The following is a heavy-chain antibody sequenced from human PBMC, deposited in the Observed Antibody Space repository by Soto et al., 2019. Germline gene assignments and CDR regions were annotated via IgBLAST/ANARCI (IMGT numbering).Heavy chain of an antibody. CDR3: ARLLFNDDSSGWTGNWFDP. CDR2: ISSSSSYI. D-gene: IGHD6-19*01. V-gene: IGHV3-21*01. CDR1: GFTFSSYS. J-gene: IGHJ5*02. Sequence: PGGSLRLSCAASGFTFSSYSMNWVRQAPGKGLEWVSSISSSSSYIYYADSVKGRFTISRDNAKNSLYLQMNSLRAEDTAVYYCARLLFNDDSSGWTGNWFDPWGQGTLVTISS.